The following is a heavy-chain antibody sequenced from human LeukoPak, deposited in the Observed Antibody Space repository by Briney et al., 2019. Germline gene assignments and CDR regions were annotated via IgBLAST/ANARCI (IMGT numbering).Heavy chain of an antibody. V-gene: IGHV3-48*01. CDR3: AELGITMIGGV. J-gene: IGHJ6*04. CDR2: ISSSSSTI. CDR1: GFTFSTYS. Sequence: GGSLTLSCAASGFTFSTYSMNWVRQAPGKGLEWVSYISSSSSTIYYADSVKGRFTISRDNAKNSLYLQMNSLRAEDTAVYYCAELGITMIGGVWGKGTTVTISS. D-gene: IGHD3-10*02.